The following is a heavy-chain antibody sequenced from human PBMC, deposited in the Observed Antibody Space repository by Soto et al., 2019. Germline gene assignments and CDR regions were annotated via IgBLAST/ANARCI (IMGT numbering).Heavy chain of an antibody. CDR2: INLDNGNT. J-gene: IGHJ1*01. Sequence: ASVKVSCKASGYNFIYYPLHWVRQAPGQRLEWMGWINLDNGNTNYAQKLQGRVTMTRDTSASIAYMELRSLRSDGTAVYYCARDRGPAGSIQHWGQGTLVTVSS. V-gene: IGHV1-3*01. CDR3: ARDRGPAGSIQH. CDR1: GYNFIYYP. D-gene: IGHD3-10*01.